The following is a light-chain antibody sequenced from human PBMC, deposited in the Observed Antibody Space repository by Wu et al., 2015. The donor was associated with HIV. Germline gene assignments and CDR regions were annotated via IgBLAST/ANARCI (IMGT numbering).Light chain of an antibody. V-gene: IGKV3D-15*01. CDR1: QNVGNH. CDR2: GTS. Sequence: EIVMTQSPATLSVSPGERVTLSCRASQNVGNHLAWYQRKPGHPPRVLIYGTSNRATGIPARFSGSGSGTDFTLTISRLEPEDFAVYYCQQYNNWPITFGQGTRLEIK. J-gene: IGKJ5*01. CDR3: QQYNNWPIT.